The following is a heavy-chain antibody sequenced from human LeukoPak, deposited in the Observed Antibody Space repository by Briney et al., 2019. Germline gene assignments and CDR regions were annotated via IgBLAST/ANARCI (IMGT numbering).Heavy chain of an antibody. D-gene: IGHD4-17*01. CDR3: ARGNDYGDHGRDGFDI. CDR2: INPNSSGT. CDR1: GYTFTGYY. J-gene: IGHJ3*02. Sequence: ASVTVSCKSSGYTFTGYYMHWVRQAPGQGLEWMGWINPNSSGTDYAQKFQGRVTMTRDTSISTAYMELRRLRSDDTAVYYCARGNDYGDHGRDGFDIWGQGTLVTVSS. V-gene: IGHV1-2*02.